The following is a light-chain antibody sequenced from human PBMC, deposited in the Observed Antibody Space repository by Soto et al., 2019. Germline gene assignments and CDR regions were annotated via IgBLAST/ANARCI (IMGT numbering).Light chain of an antibody. CDR3: QQRAKWPST. J-gene: IGKJ2*02. Sequence: EVVLTQSPDTLSLSPGETATLSCRASQSVDRNVAWYQQKLGQAPRLLIYDAYTLATGVAARFTGSGSATDFSLTITSLETEDFAVYYCQQRAKWPSTFGPGTKVE. CDR2: DAY. V-gene: IGKV3-11*01. CDR1: QSVDRN.